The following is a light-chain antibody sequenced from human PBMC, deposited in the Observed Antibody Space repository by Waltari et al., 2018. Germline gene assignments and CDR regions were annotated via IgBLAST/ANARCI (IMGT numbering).Light chain of an antibody. CDR3: QQYDNWPLT. CDR1: QNVNNN. J-gene: IGKJ2*01. V-gene: IGKV3-15*01. Sequence: EKVMTQSPATLSVSPGERATLPCRASQNVNNNLAWYRQKPGQAPRLLIYDASTRATDIPARFSGGGSGTEFTLSISSLQSEDFAVYYCQQYDNWPLTFGQGTKLEIK. CDR2: DAS.